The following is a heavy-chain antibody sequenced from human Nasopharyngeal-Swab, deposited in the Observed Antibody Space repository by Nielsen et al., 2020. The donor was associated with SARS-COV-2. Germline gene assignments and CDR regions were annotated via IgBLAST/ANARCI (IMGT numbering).Heavy chain of an antibody. Sequence: ASVKVSCKASGYSFTGYYMHRVRQAPGQGLECMGRNNPNSGGTNYAQKFQGSVTMTRDTSISTAYMELSRLRSDDTAVYYCARDPTSVAGTGDYYYGMDVWGQGTTVTVSS. CDR1: GYSFTGYY. J-gene: IGHJ6*02. V-gene: IGHV1-2*06. CDR3: ARDPTSVAGTGDYYYGMDV. CDR2: NNPNSGGT. D-gene: IGHD6-19*01.